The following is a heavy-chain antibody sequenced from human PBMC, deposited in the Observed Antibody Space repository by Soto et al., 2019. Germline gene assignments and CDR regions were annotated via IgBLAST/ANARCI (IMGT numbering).Heavy chain of an antibody. J-gene: IGHJ3*02. CDR1: GFTFSDYY. CDR2: ISSSGSTI. Sequence: GGSLRLSCAASGFTFSDYYMSWIRQAPGKGLEWVSYISSSGSTIYYADSVKGRFTISRDNAKNSLYLQMNSLRAEDTAVYYCARDRYCSSTSCYFLNAFDSWGQGTMVTVSS. D-gene: IGHD2-2*01. CDR3: ARDRYCSSTSCYFLNAFDS. V-gene: IGHV3-11*01.